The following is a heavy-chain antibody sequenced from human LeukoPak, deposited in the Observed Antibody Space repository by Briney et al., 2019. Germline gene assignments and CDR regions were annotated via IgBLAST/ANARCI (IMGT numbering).Heavy chain of an antibody. CDR2: LTPSSGDT. CDR1: GYTFTGYY. J-gene: IGHJ4*02. V-gene: IGHV1-2*06. Sequence: GASVKVSCEASGYTFTGYYIHWVRQAPGQGLEWMGRLTPSSGDTNFAQKFQGRVTMTRDTSISTAYMELSRLTSDDTAVYYCARASPVRAGDYWGQGTLVTVSA. CDR3: ARASPVRAGDY. D-gene: IGHD6-19*01.